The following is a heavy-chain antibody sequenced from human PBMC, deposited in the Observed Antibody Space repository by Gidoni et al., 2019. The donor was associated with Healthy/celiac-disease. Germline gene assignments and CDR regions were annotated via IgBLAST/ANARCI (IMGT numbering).Heavy chain of an antibody. Sequence: EVQLVESGGGLVKPGGSLRLSCAASGFTFSSYSMNWVRQAPGKGLEWVSSISSSSSYIYYADSVKGRFTISRDNAKNSLYLQMNSLRAEDTAVYYCARAHAAMGYFDCWGQGTLVTVSS. V-gene: IGHV3-21*01. CDR2: ISSSSSYI. J-gene: IGHJ4*02. CDR1: GFTFSSYS. CDR3: ARAHAAMGYFDC. D-gene: IGHD5-18*01.